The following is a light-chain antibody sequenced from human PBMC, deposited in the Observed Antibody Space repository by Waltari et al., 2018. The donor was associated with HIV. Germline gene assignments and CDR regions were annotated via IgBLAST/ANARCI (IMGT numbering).Light chain of an antibody. CDR1: SRDVGGYNY. CDR2: EVT. J-gene: IGLJ3*02. CDR3: SSYTSSSTPWV. V-gene: IGLV2-14*01. Sequence: QSALTQPASVSGSPGQSITISCTGTSRDVGGYNYVSWYQQHPGKAPKLIIYEVTNRPSGVSNRFSGSKSGNTASLTISGLQAEDEADYYCSSYTSSSTPWVFGGGTKLTVL.